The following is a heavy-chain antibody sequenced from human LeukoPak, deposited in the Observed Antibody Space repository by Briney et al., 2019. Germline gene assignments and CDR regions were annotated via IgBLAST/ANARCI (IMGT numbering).Heavy chain of an antibody. Sequence: GESLKISCKGTGDSFNTHWIAWVRQMPGRGLELMGVIYPEDSDTRYTPSFQGRVTISADKTINTAYLQWTSLKASDTAMYFCARHSDGYNRDWGQGTLVIVSS. J-gene: IGHJ4*02. D-gene: IGHD5-24*01. CDR1: GDSFNTHW. V-gene: IGHV5-51*01. CDR3: ARHSDGYNRD. CDR2: IYPEDSDT.